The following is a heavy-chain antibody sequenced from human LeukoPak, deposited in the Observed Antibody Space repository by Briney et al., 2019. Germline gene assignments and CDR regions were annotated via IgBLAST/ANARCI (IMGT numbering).Heavy chain of an antibody. CDR3: ARGRSVNYYGQDY. CDR2: INPNSGGT. V-gene: IGHV1-2*02. J-gene: IGHJ4*02. Sequence: ASVKVSCKASGYTFTGYYMHWVRQAPGQGLEWMGWINPNSGGTNYAQKFQGRVTMTRDTSISTAYMKLSRLKSDDTALHFCARGRSVNYYGQDYWGQGTLVTVSS. CDR1: GYTFTGYY. D-gene: IGHD3-10*01.